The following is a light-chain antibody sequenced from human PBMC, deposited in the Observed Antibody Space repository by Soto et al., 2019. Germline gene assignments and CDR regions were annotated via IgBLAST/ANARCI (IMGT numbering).Light chain of an antibody. Sequence: QSVLTQPPSASGTPGQRVTISCSGSSSNIRSNTVNWYQQLPGTAPKLLIYNNNQRPSGVPDRFSGSNSGTSASLAISGLQSEDEADYYCAAWDDSLTGLVFGTGTKVTVL. CDR3: AAWDDSLTGLV. V-gene: IGLV1-44*01. CDR2: NNN. J-gene: IGLJ1*01. CDR1: SSNIRSNT.